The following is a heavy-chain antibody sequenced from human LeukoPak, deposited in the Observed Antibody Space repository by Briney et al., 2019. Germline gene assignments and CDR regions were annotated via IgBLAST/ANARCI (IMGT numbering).Heavy chain of an antibody. V-gene: IGHV3-23*01. Sequence: SGGSLRLSCAASGFTFSSYAMSWVRQAPGKGQEWVSAISASGGSTYYADSVKGRFTISRDNSKNTLYLQMNSLRAEDTAVYYCARTGYFGNWFDPWGQGTLVTVSS. D-gene: IGHD1-14*01. CDR3: ARTGYFGNWFDP. J-gene: IGHJ5*02. CDR1: GFTFSSYA. CDR2: ISASGGST.